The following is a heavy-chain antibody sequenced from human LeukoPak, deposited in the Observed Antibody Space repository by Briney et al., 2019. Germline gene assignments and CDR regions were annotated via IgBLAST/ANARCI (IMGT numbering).Heavy chain of an antibody. Sequence: PSETLSLTWTVAGGSISSYYWSWIRQPPGKGQEWIGRIYTSGSTNYNPSLKSRVTISVDTSKNQFSLQLSSVTAADTAVYCCAREDPVYDFWSGYSLGAFDIWGQGTMVTVSS. J-gene: IGHJ3*02. CDR2: IYTSGST. D-gene: IGHD3-3*01. V-gene: IGHV4-4*09. CDR1: GGSISSYY. CDR3: AREDPVYDFWSGYSLGAFDI.